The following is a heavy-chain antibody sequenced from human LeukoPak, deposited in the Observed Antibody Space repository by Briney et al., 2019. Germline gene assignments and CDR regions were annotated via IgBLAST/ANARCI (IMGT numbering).Heavy chain of an antibody. V-gene: IGHV1-2*02. Sequence: GASVKVSCKASGYTFTGYYMHWVRQTPGQGLEWMGWINPNSGGTNYAQKFQGRVTMTRDTSISTAYMELSRLRSDDTAVYYCAREFDSSFWFDPWGQGTLVTVSS. CDR2: INPNSGGT. CDR3: AREFDSSFWFDP. CDR1: GYTFTGYY. D-gene: IGHD3-22*01. J-gene: IGHJ5*02.